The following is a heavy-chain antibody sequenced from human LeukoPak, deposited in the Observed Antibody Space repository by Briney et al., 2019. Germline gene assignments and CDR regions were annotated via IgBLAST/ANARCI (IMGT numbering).Heavy chain of an antibody. CDR1: GFKFYSYG. Sequence: GGSLRLSCVASGFKFYSYGMHWVRQVPDKGLEWLAVISYDGTGEYYAASVKGRFTISRDNSKNTLYLEMNSLRPEDTAVYYCVRQAQEDYWGQGTLVTVSS. J-gene: IGHJ4*02. CDR3: VRQAQEDY. CDR2: ISYDGTGE. D-gene: IGHD6-25*01. V-gene: IGHV3-30*03.